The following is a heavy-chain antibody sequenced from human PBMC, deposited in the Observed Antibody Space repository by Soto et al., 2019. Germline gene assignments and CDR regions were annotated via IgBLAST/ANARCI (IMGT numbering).Heavy chain of an antibody. V-gene: IGHV1-69*01. CDR1: GGTFSSYV. J-gene: IGHJ3*02. D-gene: IGHD3-22*01. Sequence: QVQLVQSGAEVKKPGSSVKVSCKASGGTFSSYVISWVRQAPGQGLEWMGGIIPIFGTANYAQKFQGRVTITADESTSTAYMELSSLRSEDTAVYYCASPYYDSSGYTRTRDAFDIWGQGTMVTVSS. CDR3: ASPYYDSSGYTRTRDAFDI. CDR2: IIPIFGTA.